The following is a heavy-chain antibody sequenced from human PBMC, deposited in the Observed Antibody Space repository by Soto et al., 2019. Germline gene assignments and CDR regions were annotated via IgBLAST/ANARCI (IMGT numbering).Heavy chain of an antibody. V-gene: IGHV1-46*03. D-gene: IGHD3-9*01. CDR2: INPSGGST. Sequence: ASVKVSCKASGYTFSSYAIHWVRQAPGQGLEWMGIINPSGGSTSYAQKFQGRVTMTRDTSTSTVYMELSSLRSEDTAVYYCARAYYDILTGYPPTRMDVWGQGTTVTVSS. CDR3: ARAYYDILTGYPPTRMDV. CDR1: GYTFSSYA. J-gene: IGHJ6*02.